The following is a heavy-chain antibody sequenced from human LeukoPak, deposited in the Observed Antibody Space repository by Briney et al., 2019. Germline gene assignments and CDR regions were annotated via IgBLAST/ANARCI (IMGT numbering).Heavy chain of an antibody. CDR3: ARHPGIQLWIDY. D-gene: IGHD5-18*01. CDR1: GGSISRYY. CDR2: IYSNGNT. J-gene: IGHJ4*02. Sequence: PSETLSLTCTVSGGSISRYYWSWIRQPPGKGLEWIGYIYSNGNTNYSPSLRSRVSISLDTSKNQVSLQLGSVTAADTAVYFCARHPGIQLWIDYWGQGTLVAVSS. V-gene: IGHV4-59*08.